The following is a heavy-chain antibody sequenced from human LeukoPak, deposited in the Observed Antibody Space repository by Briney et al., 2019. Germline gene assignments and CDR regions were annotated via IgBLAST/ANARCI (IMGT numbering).Heavy chain of an antibody. V-gene: IGHV1-24*01. Sequence: ASVKVSCKVSGYTLTELSMHWVRQAPGKGLEWMGAFDAEDGETIYAQKFQGRVTMTEDTSTDTAYMELSSLRSEDTAVYYCATATYDSSGYPRVYSDYWGQGTLVTVSS. CDR1: GYTLTELS. CDR3: ATATYDSSGYPRVYSDY. D-gene: IGHD3-22*01. CDR2: FDAEDGET. J-gene: IGHJ4*02.